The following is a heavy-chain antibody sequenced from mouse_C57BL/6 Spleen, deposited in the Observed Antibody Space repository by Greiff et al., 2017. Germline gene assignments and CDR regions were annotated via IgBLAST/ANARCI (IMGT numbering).Heavy chain of an antibody. D-gene: IGHD2-4*01. CDR3: ASRDYQGTWFAY. J-gene: IGHJ3*01. V-gene: IGHV5-17*01. Sequence: EVQVVESGGGLVKPGGSLKLSCAASGFTFSDYGMHWVRQAPEKGLEWVAYISGGSSIIYYAATVKGRFTISRDNAKNTLFLQMTSLRSEDTAMYYCASRDYQGTWFAYWGQGTLVTVSA. CDR1: GFTFSDYG. CDR2: ISGGSSII.